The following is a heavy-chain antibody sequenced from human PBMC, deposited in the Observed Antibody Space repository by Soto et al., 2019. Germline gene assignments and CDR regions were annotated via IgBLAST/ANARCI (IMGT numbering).Heavy chain of an antibody. CDR2: ISGSGGST. J-gene: IGHJ3*02. V-gene: IGHV3-23*01. D-gene: IGHD3-16*01. CDR3: AKGVAVTMGGFNAFDI. CDR1: GFTFSSYA. Sequence: EVQLLESGGGLVQPGGSLRLSCAASGFTFSSYAMSWVRQAPGKGLEWVSAISGSGGSTYYADSVKGRFTISRDNSKNTRYLQMNSLRADDTAVYYCAKGVAVTMGGFNAFDIWGQGTMVTVSS.